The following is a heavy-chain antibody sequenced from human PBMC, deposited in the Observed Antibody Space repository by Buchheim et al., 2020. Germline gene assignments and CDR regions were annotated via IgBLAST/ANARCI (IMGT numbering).Heavy chain of an antibody. V-gene: IGHV4-34*01. CDR2: INHSGST. D-gene: IGHD6-6*01. J-gene: IGHJ4*02. CDR1: GGSFSGYY. CDR3: AGTAARPVVRFDY. Sequence: QVQLQQWGAGLLKPSETLSLTCAVYGGSFSGYYWSWIRQPPGKGLEWIGEINHSGSTNYNPSLKSRVTISVDTSKNQFSLKLSSVTAADTAVYYCAGTAARPVVRFDYWGQGTL.